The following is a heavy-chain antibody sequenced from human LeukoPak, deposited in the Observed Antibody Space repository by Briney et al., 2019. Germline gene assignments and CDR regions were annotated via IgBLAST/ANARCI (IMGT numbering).Heavy chain of an antibody. CDR3: ARYTMVTGGDY. J-gene: IGHJ4*02. Sequence: GGSLRLSCAASGFTFSSYAMHWVRQAPGKGLEWVAVISYDGSNKYYADSVKGRFTISRDNSKNTLYLQMNSLRAEDTAVYYCARYTMVTGGDYWGQGTLVTVSS. CDR1: GFTFSSYA. CDR2: ISYDGSNK. V-gene: IGHV3-30-3*01. D-gene: IGHD3-10*01.